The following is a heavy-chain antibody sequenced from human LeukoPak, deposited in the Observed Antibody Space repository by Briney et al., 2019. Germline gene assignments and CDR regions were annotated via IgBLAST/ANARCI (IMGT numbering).Heavy chain of an antibody. CDR2: ISSSGSTI. D-gene: IGHD4-17*01. CDR3: ARDSGDYYFDY. Sequence: PGGSLRLSCAASGFTFSDYYMNWLRQAPGKGLEWVSYISSSGSTIYYADSVKGRFTISRDNAKNSLYLQMNSLRADDMAVYYCARDSGDYYFDYWGQGTLVTVSS. V-gene: IGHV3-11*01. CDR1: GFTFSDYY. J-gene: IGHJ4*02.